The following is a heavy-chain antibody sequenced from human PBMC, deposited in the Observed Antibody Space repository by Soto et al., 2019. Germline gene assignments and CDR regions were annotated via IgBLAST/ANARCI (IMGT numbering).Heavy chain of an antibody. CDR2: LSYDGSNK. Sequence: QVQLVESGGGVVQPGRSLRLSCVASGFTFSSYGMHWVRQAPGKGLEWVAILSYDGSNKYYADSVKGRFTISRDNSKNTLYLHMNSLRAEDTAIYYCAKGYYDGSGYYYGMDVWGQGTTVTVSS. V-gene: IGHV3-30*18. D-gene: IGHD3-22*01. CDR3: AKGYYDGSGYYYGMDV. CDR1: GFTFSSYG. J-gene: IGHJ6*02.